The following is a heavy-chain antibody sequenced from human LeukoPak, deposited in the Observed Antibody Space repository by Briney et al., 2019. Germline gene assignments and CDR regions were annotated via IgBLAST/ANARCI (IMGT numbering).Heavy chain of an antibody. CDR1: GFTFSSSA. V-gene: IGHV3-48*04. Sequence: GRSLRLSCAASGFTFSSSAMHWVRQAPGKGLEWVSYISSSSSTIYYADSVKGRFTISRDNAKNSLYLQMNSLRAEDTAVYYCARDLSEPHWYSSGWSLDVWDQGTTVTVSS. CDR2: ISSSSSTI. D-gene: IGHD6-19*01. CDR3: ARDLSEPHWYSSGWSLDV. J-gene: IGHJ6*02.